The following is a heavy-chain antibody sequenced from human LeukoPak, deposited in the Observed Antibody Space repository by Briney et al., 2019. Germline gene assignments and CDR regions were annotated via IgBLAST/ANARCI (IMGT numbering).Heavy chain of an antibody. CDR2: ISYDGSNE. CDR1: GVTFSSYG. CDR3: ARDLAAAGDY. V-gene: IGHV3-30*03. J-gene: IGHJ4*02. D-gene: IGHD6-13*01. Sequence: TGRSLRLSCAASGVTFSSYGMHWVRQAPGKGLEWVAVISYDGSNEYYADSVKGRFTISRDNSKNTLYLQMNSLRAEDTAVYYCARDLAAAGDYWGQGTLVTVSS.